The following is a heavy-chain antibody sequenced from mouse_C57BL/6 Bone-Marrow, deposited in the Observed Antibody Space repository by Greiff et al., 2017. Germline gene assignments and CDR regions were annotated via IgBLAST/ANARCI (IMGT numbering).Heavy chain of an antibody. Sequence: EVQLVESGGGSLKLSCSASGFTFNTYAMHWVRQAPGKGLEWVARIRSKSSNYATYYADSVNDRFTISRDDSQSMLYLQMNNLKTEDTAIYYCVRKVVATGDFDDWGQGTTLTVSS. V-gene: IGHV10-3*01. D-gene: IGHD1-1*01. CDR2: IRSKSSNYAT. CDR3: VRKVVATGDFDD. J-gene: IGHJ2*01. CDR1: GFTFNTYA.